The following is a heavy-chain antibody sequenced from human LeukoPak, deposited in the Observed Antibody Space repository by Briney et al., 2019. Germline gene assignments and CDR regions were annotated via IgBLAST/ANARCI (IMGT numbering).Heavy chain of an antibody. CDR3: ARAVGNDVGAFDI. CDR1: GYTFTSYY. J-gene: IGHJ3*02. Sequence: ASVKVSCKASGYTFTSYYMHWVRQAPGQGLEWMGLINPSGGSTSYAQKFQGRVTMTRDTSTSTVYMELSSLRSEDTAVYYCARAVGNDVGAFDIWGQGTMVTVSS. D-gene: IGHD1-1*01. CDR2: INPSGGST. V-gene: IGHV1-46*03.